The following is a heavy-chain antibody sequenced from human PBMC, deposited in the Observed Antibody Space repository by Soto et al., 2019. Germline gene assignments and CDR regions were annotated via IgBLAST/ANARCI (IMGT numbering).Heavy chain of an antibody. CDR1: GGSISGYF. J-gene: IGHJ4*02. D-gene: IGHD1-1*01. V-gene: IGHV4-4*07. CDR3: ARFYNNHFDV. CDR2: IYSSGST. Sequence: QVQLQASGPGLVKPSETLSLTCTVSGGSISGYFWSWIRQPAGKGLEWIGRIYSSGSTNYNSSLKSRVTMSVDTSKSQFSLKLSSVTAADTAVYSCARFYNNHFDVWGQGTLVTVSS.